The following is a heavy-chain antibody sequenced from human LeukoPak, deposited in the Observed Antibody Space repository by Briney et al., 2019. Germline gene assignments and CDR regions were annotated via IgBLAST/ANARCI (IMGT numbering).Heavy chain of an antibody. V-gene: IGHV3-7*01. J-gene: IGHJ4*02. CDR1: GFVFSTYW. D-gene: IGHD3/OR15-3a*01. Sequence: GGSLRLSCAASGFVFSTYWMTWVRQAPGKGLEWVANINLDGTEEHYVDSSLKGRFTISRDNAKNSLYLQMTSLRVEDTAVYYCASGRHDFLHWGQGPRVTVSS. CDR2: INLDGTEE. CDR3: ASGRHDFLH.